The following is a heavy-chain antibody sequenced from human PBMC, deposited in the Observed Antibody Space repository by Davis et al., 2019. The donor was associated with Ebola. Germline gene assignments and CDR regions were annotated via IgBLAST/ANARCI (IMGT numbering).Heavy chain of an antibody. CDR3: ARAAANYYYYGMDV. V-gene: IGHV3-53*01. Sequence: GESLKISCAASGFTVSSNYMSWVRQAPGKGLEWVSVIYSGGSTYYADSVKGRFTISRDNSKNTLYLQMNSLRAEDTAVYYCARAAANYYYYGMDVWGQGTTVTVSS. CDR1: GFTVSSNY. J-gene: IGHJ6*02. D-gene: IGHD2-15*01. CDR2: IYSGGST.